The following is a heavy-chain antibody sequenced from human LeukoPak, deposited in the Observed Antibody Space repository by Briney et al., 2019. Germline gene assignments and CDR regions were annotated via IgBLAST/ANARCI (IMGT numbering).Heavy chain of an antibody. V-gene: IGHV4-59*01. J-gene: IGHJ1*01. CDR2: IYYSDST. D-gene: IGHD2/OR15-2a*01. CDR1: GGSISSSY. Sequence: SETLSLTCTVSGGSISSSYWSWIRQVLGKGLEWIAYIYYSDSTNYNPSFQSRVTISKDTSKNQVSLKLRSVTAADTAVYFCARHEYDEYFQNWGQGTLVTVSS. CDR3: ARHEYDEYFQN.